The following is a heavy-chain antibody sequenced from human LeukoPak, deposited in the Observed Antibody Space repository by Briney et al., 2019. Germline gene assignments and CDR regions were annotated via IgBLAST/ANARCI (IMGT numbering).Heavy chain of an antibody. Sequence: EASVKVSCKASGYTFTSYDINWVRQATGQGLEWVGWMNPNSGNTGYAQKFQGRVTMTRNTSISTAYMELSSLRSEDTAVYYRARGPARVIAAASYYFDYWGQGTLVTVSS. J-gene: IGHJ4*02. CDR1: GYTFTSYD. V-gene: IGHV1-8*01. D-gene: IGHD6-13*01. CDR2: MNPNSGNT. CDR3: ARGPARVIAAASYYFDY.